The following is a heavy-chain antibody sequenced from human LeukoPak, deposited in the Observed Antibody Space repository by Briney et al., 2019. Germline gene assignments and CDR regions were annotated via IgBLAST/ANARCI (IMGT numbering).Heavy chain of an antibody. D-gene: IGHD3-10*01. CDR2: MNPNSGNT. J-gene: IGHJ6*03. Sequence: ASVKVSCKASGGTFSSYAINWVRQATGQGLEWMGWMNPNSGNTGYAQKFQGRVTMTRNTSISTAYMELSSLRSEDTAVYYCARGLYGSGSYFYYYYYYMDVWGKGTTVTISS. CDR3: ARGLYGSGSYFYYYYYYMDV. V-gene: IGHV1-8*02. CDR1: GGTFSSYA.